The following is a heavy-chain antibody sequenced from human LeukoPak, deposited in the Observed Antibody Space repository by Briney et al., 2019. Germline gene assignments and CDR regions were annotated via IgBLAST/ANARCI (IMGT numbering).Heavy chain of an antibody. J-gene: IGHJ4*02. Sequence: GVSLRLSCSASGFTFSTYAMSWVPQAPGKRLEWVSAISASGGGTNYADSVKGRFTISRDNSKNTLDLQMNSLRAEDTALYCCERGQYYYGGWGQGTLVTVSS. V-gene: IGHV3-23*01. CDR1: GFTFSTYA. D-gene: IGHD3-10*01. CDR2: ISASGGGT. CDR3: ERGQYYYGG.